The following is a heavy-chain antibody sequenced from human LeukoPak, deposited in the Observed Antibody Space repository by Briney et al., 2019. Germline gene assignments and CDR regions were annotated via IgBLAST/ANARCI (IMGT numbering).Heavy chain of an antibody. Sequence: ASVKVSCKASGYTFTSYDINWVRQATGQGLEWMGWMNPNSGNTGYAQKFQGRVTMTRNTSISTAYMELSSLRSEDTAVCYCVRDGTITIFDYWGQGTLVTVSS. CDR3: VRDGTITIFDY. V-gene: IGHV1-8*01. J-gene: IGHJ4*02. CDR1: GYTFTSYD. D-gene: IGHD3-3*01. CDR2: MNPNSGNT.